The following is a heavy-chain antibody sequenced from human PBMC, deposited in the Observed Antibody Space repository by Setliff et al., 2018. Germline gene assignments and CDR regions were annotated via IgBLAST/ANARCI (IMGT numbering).Heavy chain of an antibody. CDR1: GGSINNYH. J-gene: IGHJ3*02. CDR2: VGYNGNT. CDR3: ARWGENSGRPDWRAFDI. V-gene: IGHV4-59*01. Sequence: TLSLTCPVSGGSINNYHWNWIRQPPGKGLEWIGYVGYNGNTHYNPSLNSRVTMSVDTSKNQFSLKLTSVSAADTAVYYCARWGENSGRPDWRAFDIWGQGTMVTVSS. D-gene: IGHD1-26*01.